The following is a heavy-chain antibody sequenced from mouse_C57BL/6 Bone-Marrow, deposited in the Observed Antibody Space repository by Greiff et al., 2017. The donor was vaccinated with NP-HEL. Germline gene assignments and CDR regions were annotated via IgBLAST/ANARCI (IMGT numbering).Heavy chain of an antibody. CDR3: ARDPGGRYYYAMDY. J-gene: IGHJ4*01. CDR1: GFSLTSYG. Sequence: VQLQESGPGLVQPSPSLSIPCTASGFSLTSYGVHWVRQSPGKGLEWLGVIWSGGSTDYNAAFISRLSISKDTSKSQVFFKMNSLQADDTAIYYCARDPGGRYYYAMDYWGQGTSVTVSS. CDR2: IWSGGST. D-gene: IGHD1-1*02. V-gene: IGHV2-2*01.